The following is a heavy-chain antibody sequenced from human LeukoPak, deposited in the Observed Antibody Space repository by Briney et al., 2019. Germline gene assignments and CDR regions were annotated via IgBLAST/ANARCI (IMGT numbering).Heavy chain of an antibody. Sequence: PSETLSLTCTVSGGSISSSSYYWGWIRQPPGKGLEWIGSIYYSGSTYYNPSLKSRVTISVDTSKNQFSLKLSSVTAADTAVYYCAGYCGGDCGTEQFAFDIWGQGTMVTVSS. CDR3: AGYCGGDCGTEQFAFDI. CDR2: IYYSGST. V-gene: IGHV4-39*01. CDR1: GGSISSSSYY. J-gene: IGHJ3*02. D-gene: IGHD2-21*02.